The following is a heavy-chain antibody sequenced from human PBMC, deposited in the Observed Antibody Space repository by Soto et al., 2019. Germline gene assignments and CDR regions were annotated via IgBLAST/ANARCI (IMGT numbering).Heavy chain of an antibody. D-gene: IGHD2-2*01. V-gene: IGHV1-8*01. CDR2: MNPDSGKT. CDR1: GYTFTSND. Sequence: QVQLVQSGAEVKKPGASVKVSCKASGYTFTSNDINWVRQAPGQGPEWMGWMNPDSGKTGFAQKFQSRITMTRNTSISTAYMELSSLRSDDTAVYFCARPLCSSTRCGPYFFDSWGQGSLVTVSS. CDR3: ARPLCSSTRCGPYFFDS. J-gene: IGHJ4*02.